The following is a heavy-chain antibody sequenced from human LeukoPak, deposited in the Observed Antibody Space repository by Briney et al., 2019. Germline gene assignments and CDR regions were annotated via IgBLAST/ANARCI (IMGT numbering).Heavy chain of an antibody. V-gene: IGHV4-39*01. CDR2: IYYSGDT. CDR1: GGSISSSSFF. J-gene: IGHJ4*02. CDR3: ARNRYCSGGSCFPLDY. Sequence: PSETLSLTCTVSGGSISSSSFFWGWIRQPPGKGLKWIGTIYYSGDTYYNPSLRSRVTIDVDTSKNQFSLKLSSVTAADTAVYYCARNRYCSGGSCFPLDYWGQGALVTVSS. D-gene: IGHD2-15*01.